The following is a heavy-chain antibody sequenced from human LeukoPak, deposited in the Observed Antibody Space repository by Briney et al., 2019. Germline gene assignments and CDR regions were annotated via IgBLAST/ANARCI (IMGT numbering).Heavy chain of an antibody. CDR2: INSDGSWT. CDR3: VSFYETY. D-gene: IGHD2/OR15-2a*01. Sequence: GGSLRLSCAASGNYWIHWVRQAPGKGLVWVSHINSDGSWTSYADPVKGRFTISKDNAKNTVYLQMNSLRAEDTAVYYCVSFYETYWGRGTLVTVSS. CDR1: GNYW. J-gene: IGHJ4*02. V-gene: IGHV3-74*01.